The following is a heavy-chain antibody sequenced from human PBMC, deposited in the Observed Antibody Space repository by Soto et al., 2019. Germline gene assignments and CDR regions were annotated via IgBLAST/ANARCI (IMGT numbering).Heavy chain of an antibody. D-gene: IGHD6-19*01. J-gene: IGHJ4*02. Sequence: ALVKVSCKASGYTFTSYGISWVRQAPGQGYEWMGWSSAYNGKTIYAQKPQGRVTMTEDTSTDTAYMELSSLRSEDTAVYYCATDRYSSGWYDYWGQGTLVTVSS. V-gene: IGHV1-18*01. CDR2: SSAYNGKT. CDR1: GYTFTSYG. CDR3: ATDRYSSGWYDY.